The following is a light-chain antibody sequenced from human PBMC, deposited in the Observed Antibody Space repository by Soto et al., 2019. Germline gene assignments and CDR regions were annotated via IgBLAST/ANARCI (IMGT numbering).Light chain of an antibody. CDR2: KAS. J-gene: IGKJ1*01. CDR3: QQYNSYRT. Sequence: DLQMTQSPSTLSASVGDRVTITCRASQSISNWLAWYQQKPGKAPKLLIYKASSLEGGVPSRFSGSGSGTEFTLTISSLQPDDFATYYCQQYNSYRTFGQGTKVEIK. CDR1: QSISNW. V-gene: IGKV1-5*03.